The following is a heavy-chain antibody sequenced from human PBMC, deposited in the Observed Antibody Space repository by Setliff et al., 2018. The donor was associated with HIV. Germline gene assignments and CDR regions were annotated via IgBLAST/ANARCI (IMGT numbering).Heavy chain of an antibody. CDR1: EGYITGYY. V-gene: IGHV4-59*01. CDR2: IFYSGTT. Sequence: SETLSLTCTVSEGYITGYYWTWIRQPPGRGLEWIGYIFYSGTTKFNPSLKSRAAVSVDSSNNQFSLKMTSVTAADTAVYFCARFNALLGSSTYYDYWGPGLLVTV. CDR3: ARFNALLGSSTYYDY. J-gene: IGHJ4*02. D-gene: IGHD3-22*01.